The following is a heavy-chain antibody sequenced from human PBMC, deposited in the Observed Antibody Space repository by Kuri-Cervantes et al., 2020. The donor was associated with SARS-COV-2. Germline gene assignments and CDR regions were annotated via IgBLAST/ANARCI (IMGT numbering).Heavy chain of an antibody. CDR3: ARADDFWSGHGAFDI. CDR2: INHSGST. V-gene: IGHV4-34*01. D-gene: IGHD3-3*01. CDR1: GESFSGYY. Sequence: SETLSLTCTFYGESFSGYYWSWIRQPPGKGLEWIGEINHSGSTNYNPSLKSRVTISVDTSKNQFSLKLSSVTAADTAVYYCARADDFWSGHGAFDIWGQGTMVTVSS. J-gene: IGHJ3*02.